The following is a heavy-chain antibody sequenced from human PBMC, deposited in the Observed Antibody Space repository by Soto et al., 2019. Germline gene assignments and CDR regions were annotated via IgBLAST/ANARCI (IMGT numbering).Heavy chain of an antibody. J-gene: IGHJ4*02. CDR3: ARVGGDDFGDSGGFDY. CDR1: GGSIRDYF. D-gene: IGHD4-17*01. V-gene: IGHV4-59*01. Sequence: PSETLSLTCTVSGGSIRDYFWTWIRQPPGKGLEWIGYIYYSGRTNYNPSLESRVSISVDTSKNHFSLQLRSVTAADTAVYYCARVGGDDFGDSGGFDYWGQGTLVTVPS. CDR2: IYYSGRT.